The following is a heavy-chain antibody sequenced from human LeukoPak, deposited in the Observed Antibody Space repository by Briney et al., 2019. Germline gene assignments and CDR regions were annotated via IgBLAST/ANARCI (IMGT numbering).Heavy chain of an antibody. V-gene: IGHV3-7*03. D-gene: IGHD3-16*01. CDR2: INHNGNVN. CDR1: GFTLSSYA. Sequence: TGGSLRLSCAASGFTLSSYAMNWARQAPGKGLEWVASINHNGNVNYYVDSVKGRFTISRDNAKNSLYLQMSNLRAEDTAVYFCARGAGLDVWGQGATVTVSS. CDR3: ARGAGLDV. J-gene: IGHJ6*02.